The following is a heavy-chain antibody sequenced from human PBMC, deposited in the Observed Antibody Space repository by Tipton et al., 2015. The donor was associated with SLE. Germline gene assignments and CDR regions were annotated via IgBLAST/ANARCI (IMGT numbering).Heavy chain of an antibody. CDR3: ARVDTIYSFDY. CDR2: IYHLGST. J-gene: IGHJ4*02. D-gene: IGHD3/OR15-3a*01. V-gene: IGHV4-38-2*01. Sequence: TLSLTCAVSGYSITSDYDWGWFRQPPGKGLQWIANIYHLGSTYYNPSLNSRVPMSVDMSKNQFSLKLTSVTAADMAIYYCARVDTIYSFDYWGQGALVTVSS. CDR1: GYSITSDYD.